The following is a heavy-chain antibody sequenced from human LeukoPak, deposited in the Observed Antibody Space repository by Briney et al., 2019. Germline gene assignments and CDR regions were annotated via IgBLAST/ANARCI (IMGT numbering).Heavy chain of an antibody. CDR2: IIPIFGTA. Sequence: SVKVSCKASGGTFSSYAISWVRQAPGQGLEWMGGIIPIFGTANYAQKSQGRVTITADESTSTAYMELSSLRSEDTAVYYCARENVIYGSGKWYFDYWGQGTLVTVSS. CDR1: GGTFSSYA. D-gene: IGHD3-10*01. CDR3: ARENVIYGSGKWYFDY. J-gene: IGHJ4*02. V-gene: IGHV1-69*13.